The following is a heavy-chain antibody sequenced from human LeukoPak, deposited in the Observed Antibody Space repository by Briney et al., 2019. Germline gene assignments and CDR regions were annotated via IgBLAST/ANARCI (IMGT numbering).Heavy chain of an antibody. Sequence: GGTLRLSCAASGFTFSSYAMNWVRQAPGKGLEWVSAISGSGGSTYYADSVKGRFTISRDNSKNTLYLQMNSLRAEDTAVYYCAKPPRGSGEDYWGQGTLVTVSS. CDR3: AKPPRGSGEDY. J-gene: IGHJ4*02. D-gene: IGHD3-10*01. CDR1: GFTFSSYA. V-gene: IGHV3-23*01. CDR2: ISGSGGST.